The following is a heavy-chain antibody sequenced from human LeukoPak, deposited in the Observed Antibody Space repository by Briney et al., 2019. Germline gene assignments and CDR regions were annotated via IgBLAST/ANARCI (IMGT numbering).Heavy chain of an antibody. CDR1: GFTFSSYS. J-gene: IGHJ4*02. CDR3: ARDYSCGWPFDY. D-gene: IGHD6-19*01. V-gene: IGHV3-21*01. CDR2: ISSSSSYI. Sequence: PGGSLRLSCAASGFTFSSYSMNWVRQAPGKGLEWVSSISSSSSYIYYADSVKGRFTISRDNAKNSLYLQMNSLRAEDTAVYYCARDYSCGWPFDYWGQGTLVTVSS.